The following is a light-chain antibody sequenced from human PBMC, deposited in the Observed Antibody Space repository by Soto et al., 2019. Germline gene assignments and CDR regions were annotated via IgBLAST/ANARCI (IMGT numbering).Light chain of an antibody. CDR2: DVK. V-gene: IGLV2-8*01. CDR3: SSLAGRNTYV. CDR1: SSDVGGYKY. Sequence: QSALTQPPSASGSPGQSVTISCTGTSSDVGGYKYVSWYQQFPGEAPNLIIYDVKKRPSGVPSSFSGSKSGNTAFLTVSGPRPEDDAEYYCSSLAGRNTYVSGSGTKVTVL. J-gene: IGLJ1*01.